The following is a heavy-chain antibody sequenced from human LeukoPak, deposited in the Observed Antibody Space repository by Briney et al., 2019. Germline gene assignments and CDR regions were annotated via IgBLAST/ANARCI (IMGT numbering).Heavy chain of an antibody. Sequence: SETLSLTCAVYGGPFSGYYWSWIRQPPGKGLEWIGEINHSGSTNYNPSLKSRVTISVDTSKNQFSLKLSSVTAADTAVYYCARFLHYDFWSGYYNRWFDPWGQGTLVTVSS. J-gene: IGHJ5*02. CDR2: INHSGST. CDR1: GGPFSGYY. D-gene: IGHD3-3*01. V-gene: IGHV4-34*01. CDR3: ARFLHYDFWSGYYNRWFDP.